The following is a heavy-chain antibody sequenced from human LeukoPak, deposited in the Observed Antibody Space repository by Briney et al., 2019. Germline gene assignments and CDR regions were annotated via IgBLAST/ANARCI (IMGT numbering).Heavy chain of an antibody. J-gene: IGHJ6*03. D-gene: IGHD3-9*01. CDR3: ARESNHYDILTGYSYYMDV. CDR2: INWNGGST. V-gene: IGHV3-20*04. Sequence: RPGGSLRLSCAASGFTFDDYGMSWVRQAPGKGLEWVSGINWNGGSTGYADSVKGRFTISRDNAKNSLYLQMNSLRAGDTALYYCARESNHYDILTGYSYYMDVWGEGTTVTVSS. CDR1: GFTFDDYG.